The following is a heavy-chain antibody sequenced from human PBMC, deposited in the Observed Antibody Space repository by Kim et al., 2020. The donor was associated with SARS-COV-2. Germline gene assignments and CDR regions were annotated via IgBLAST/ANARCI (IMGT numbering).Heavy chain of an antibody. CDR1: GFTFSSYS. CDR3: APEVTSGSSLLDY. J-gene: IGHJ4*02. D-gene: IGHD1-26*01. Sequence: GGSLRLSCAASGFTFSSYSMNWVRQAPGKGLEWVSYISSSSSTIYYADSVKGRFTISRDNAKNSLYLQMNSLRDEDTAVYYCAPEVTSGSSLLDYWGQGTLVTVSS. CDR2: ISSSSSTI. V-gene: IGHV3-48*02.